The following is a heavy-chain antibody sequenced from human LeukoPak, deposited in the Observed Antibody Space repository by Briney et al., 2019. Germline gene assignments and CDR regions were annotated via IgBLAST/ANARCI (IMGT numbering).Heavy chain of an antibody. CDR2: ISWNSKFI. J-gene: IGHJ4*02. V-gene: IGHV3-9*01. Sequence: GGSLRLSCVASGFTFADYAMHWVRQAPGKGLEWVSGISWNSKFIDYADSVKGRFTISRDKAKNSLYLHISSLRNEDTALYFCAKVATVEVPAAIRTWGYFDYWGQGTQVTVSS. D-gene: IGHD2-2*02. CDR3: AKVATVEVPAAIRTWGYFDY. CDR1: GFTFADYA.